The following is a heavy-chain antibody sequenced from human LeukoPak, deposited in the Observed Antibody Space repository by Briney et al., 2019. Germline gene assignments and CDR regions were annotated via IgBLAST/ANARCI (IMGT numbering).Heavy chain of an antibody. Sequence: LPGRSLRLSCVASGFPFSSYWMTWVRQAPGKGLEWVANIKQDGSKKSYVDSVKGRFTISRDNAKNSLYLQMNSLRAEDTAIYYCTRVGYIDEGIDYWGQGTLVTVSS. CDR1: GFPFSSYW. J-gene: IGHJ4*02. V-gene: IGHV3-7*04. D-gene: IGHD5-24*01. CDR3: TRVGYIDEGIDY. CDR2: IKQDGSKK.